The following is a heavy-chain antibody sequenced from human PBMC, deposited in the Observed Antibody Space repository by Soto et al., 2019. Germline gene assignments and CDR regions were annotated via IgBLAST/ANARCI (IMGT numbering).Heavy chain of an antibody. Sequence: GGSLRLSCAASGFTFSSYAMSWVRQAPGKGLEWVSAISGSGGSTYYADSVKGRFTISRDNSKNTLYLQMNSLRAEDTAIYYCARCSSWYLFDYWGQGTLVTVSS. D-gene: IGHD6-13*01. V-gene: IGHV3-23*01. CDR1: GFTFSSYA. J-gene: IGHJ4*02. CDR2: ISGSGGST. CDR3: ARCSSWYLFDY.